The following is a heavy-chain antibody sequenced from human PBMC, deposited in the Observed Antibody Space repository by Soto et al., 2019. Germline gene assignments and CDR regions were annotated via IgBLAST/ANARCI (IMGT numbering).Heavy chain of an antibody. J-gene: IGHJ4*02. Sequence: QVQLVQSGAEVKRPGASVKVSCTASGYTFTNFGVTWVRQAPGQGLECMSWISPETGKTYCARKLQGRVTMTTDTSTNTAYMELGSLRSDDTAVYYCVRDLRDYGGDVGYFDYWGQGTLVIVSS. CDR1: GYTFTNFG. V-gene: IGHV1-18*01. D-gene: IGHD2-21*02. CDR2: ISPETGKT. CDR3: VRDLRDYGGDVGYFDY.